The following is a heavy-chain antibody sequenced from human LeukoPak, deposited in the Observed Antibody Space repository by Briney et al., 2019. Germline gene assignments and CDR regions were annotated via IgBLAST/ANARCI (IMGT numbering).Heavy chain of an antibody. Sequence: ASVKVSCKASGYTFTSYGISWVRQAPGQEPEWMRWISAYNGNTNYAQKLQGRVTMTTDTSTSTGYMELRSLRFDDTAGYYCARVGDSSGYFLDYWGQGTLVTVSS. D-gene: IGHD3-22*01. CDR3: ARVGDSSGYFLDY. V-gene: IGHV1-18*01. CDR1: GYTFTSYG. J-gene: IGHJ4*02. CDR2: ISAYNGNT.